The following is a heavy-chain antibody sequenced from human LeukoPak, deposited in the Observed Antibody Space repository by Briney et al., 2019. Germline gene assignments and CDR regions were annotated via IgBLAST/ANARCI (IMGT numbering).Heavy chain of an antibody. CDR3: TRDAASGYSTI. CDR1: RYSIRTTYY. CDR2: IYQSGNT. J-gene: IGHJ4*02. D-gene: IGHD2-2*03. V-gene: IGHV4-38-2*02. Sequence: SETLSLTCTVSRYSIRTTYYWGWIRQIPGKGLEWIGSIYQSGNTYYNPSLKSRVTISVDTSMNQFSLNLRSVTAADTALYYCTRDAASGYSTIWGQGTLVAVSS.